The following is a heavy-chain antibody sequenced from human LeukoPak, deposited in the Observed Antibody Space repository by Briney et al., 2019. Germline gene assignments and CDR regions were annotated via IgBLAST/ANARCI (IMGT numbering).Heavy chain of an antibody. J-gene: IGHJ4*02. CDR3: APLGYCSDTSCSDTDY. CDR2: IYSGGST. V-gene: IGHV3-53*01. Sequence: GGSLRLSCAASGFTVSSNYMSWVRQAPGKGLEWVSVIYSGGSTYYADSLKGRFTISRDNSKNTLYLQMNSLRAEDTAVYYCAPLGYCSDTSCSDTDYWGQGTLATVSS. D-gene: IGHD2-2*01. CDR1: GFTVSSNY.